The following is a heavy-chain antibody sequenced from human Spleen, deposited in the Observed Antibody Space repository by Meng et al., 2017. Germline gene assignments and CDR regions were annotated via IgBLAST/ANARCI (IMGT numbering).Heavy chain of an antibody. CDR1: GGSFSDYY. CDR3: AREAENFLDSVPYFDY. J-gene: IGHJ4*02. Sequence: QVQLQQWGAGLLKPSETLSLTCAVYGGSFSDYYWSWIRQPPGMGLEWIGEINHGGSTTHNTSLKSRVTISVDTSKNQFSLRLNSVTAADTAVYYCAREAENFLDSVPYFDYWGQGTLVTVSS. CDR2: INHGGST. D-gene: IGHD3-3*01. V-gene: IGHV4-34*01.